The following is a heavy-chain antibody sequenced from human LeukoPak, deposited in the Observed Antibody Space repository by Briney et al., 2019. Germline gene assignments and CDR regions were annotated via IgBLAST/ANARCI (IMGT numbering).Heavy chain of an antibody. CDR2: ISSGSTI. CDR1: GFTFSDYY. CDR3: ARDSSSWYDFDY. Sequence: PGGSLRLSCAASGFTFSDYYMSWIRQAPGKGLEWVSYISSGSTIYYADSVKGRFTISRDNAKNSLYLQMNSLRAEDTAVYYCARDSSSWYDFDYWGQGTLVTVSS. J-gene: IGHJ4*02. V-gene: IGHV3-11*01. D-gene: IGHD6-13*01.